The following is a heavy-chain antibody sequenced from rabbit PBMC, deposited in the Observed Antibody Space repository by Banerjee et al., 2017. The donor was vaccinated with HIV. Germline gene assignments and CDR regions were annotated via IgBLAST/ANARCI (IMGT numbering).Heavy chain of an antibody. CDR2: IYAGSSGTT. CDR1: GFDFSSYY. Sequence: QEQLEESGGGLVQPGASLTLTCTASGFDFSSYYMCWVRQAPGKGLEWIACIYAGSSGTTYYASWAKGRFTISKTSSTTVTLQMTSLTAADTATYFCARGATGGTDSYGMDLWGPGTLVTVS. V-gene: IGHV1S45*01. J-gene: IGHJ6*01. D-gene: IGHD4-2*01. CDR3: ARGATGGTDSYGMDL.